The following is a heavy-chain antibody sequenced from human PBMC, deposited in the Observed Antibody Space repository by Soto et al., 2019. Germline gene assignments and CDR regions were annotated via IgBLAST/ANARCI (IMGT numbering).Heavy chain of an antibody. Sequence: PGESLKICCKGSGYSFTSYWISWVRQMPGKGREWMGRIDPSDSYTNYSPSFQGQVTISADKSISTAYLQWSSLKASDTAMYYCARSDILTGSYMDVWGQGTTVTVSS. D-gene: IGHD3-9*01. V-gene: IGHV5-10-1*04. CDR3: ARSDILTGSYMDV. CDR2: IDPSDSYT. CDR1: GYSFTSYW. J-gene: IGHJ6*02.